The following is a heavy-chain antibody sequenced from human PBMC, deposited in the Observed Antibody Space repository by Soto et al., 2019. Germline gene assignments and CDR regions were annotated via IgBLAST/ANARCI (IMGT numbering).Heavy chain of an antibody. CDR3: ARAASSGYYSNRNDY. Sequence: ASVKVSCKASGGTFSSYAISWVRQAPGQGLEWMGGIIPIFGTANYAQKFQGRVTITADESTSTAYMELSSLRSEDTAVYYCARAASSGYYSNRNDYWGQGTLVTVSS. CDR2: IIPIFGTA. J-gene: IGHJ4*02. CDR1: GGTFSSYA. D-gene: IGHD3-22*01. V-gene: IGHV1-69*13.